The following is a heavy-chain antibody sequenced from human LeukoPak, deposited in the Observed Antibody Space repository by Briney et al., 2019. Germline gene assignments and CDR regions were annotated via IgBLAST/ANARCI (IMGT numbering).Heavy chain of an antibody. J-gene: IGHJ4*02. CDR2: ISAYNGNT. D-gene: IGHD3-10*01. CDR1: GYTFTSYG. V-gene: IGHV1-18*01. Sequence: GASVKVSCKASGYTFTSYGISWVRQAPGQGLEWMGWISAYNGNTNYAQKLQGRVTVTTDTSTSTAYMELRSLRSDDTAVYYCARDSPTWDMVRGTRGDYWGQGTLVTVSS. CDR3: ARDSPTWDMVRGTRGDY.